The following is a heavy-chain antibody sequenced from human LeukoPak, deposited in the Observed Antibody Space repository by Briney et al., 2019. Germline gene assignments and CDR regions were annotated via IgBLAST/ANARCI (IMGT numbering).Heavy chain of an antibody. CDR3: ASSGGYFYYFDY. CDR1: GGSISSSSYY. J-gene: IGHJ4*02. Sequence: PSETLSLTCTVSGGSISSSSYYWGWIRQPPGKGLEWIGSIYYSGSTYYNPSLKSRVTISVDTSKNQFSLKLSSVTAADTAVYYCASSGGYFYYFDYWGQGTLVTVSS. V-gene: IGHV4-39*01. CDR2: IYYSGST. D-gene: IGHD3-22*01.